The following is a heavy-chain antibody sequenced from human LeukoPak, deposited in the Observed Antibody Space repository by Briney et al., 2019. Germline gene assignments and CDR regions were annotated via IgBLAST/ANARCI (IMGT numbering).Heavy chain of an antibody. CDR3: VSIDLDS. J-gene: IGHJ4*02. V-gene: IGHV1-24*01. Sequence: ASVKVSFKVSGYTLTELSIHRVRQAPGKGLEWMGGEDGVPMYAQKFQGRVTMTEDTSTDTAYMDVSSLRSEDTVVYYCVSIDLDSWGQGTLVTVSS. CDR2: EDGVP. D-gene: IGHD3-16*02. CDR1: GYTLTELS.